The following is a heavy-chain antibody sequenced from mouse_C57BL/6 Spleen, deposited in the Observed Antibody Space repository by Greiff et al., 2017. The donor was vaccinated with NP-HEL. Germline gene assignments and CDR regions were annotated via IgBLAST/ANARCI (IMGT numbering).Heavy chain of an antibody. V-gene: IGHV1-80*01. Sequence: VQLQQSGAELVKPGASVKLSCKASGYAFSSYWMNWVKQRPGKGLEWIGQIYPGDGDTNYNGKFKGKATLTADKSSSTAYMQLSSLTSEDSAVYFCARSGGSSYDFDVWGTGTTVTVSS. CDR2: IYPGDGDT. D-gene: IGHD1-1*01. CDR3: ARSGGSSYDFDV. CDR1: GYAFSSYW. J-gene: IGHJ1*03.